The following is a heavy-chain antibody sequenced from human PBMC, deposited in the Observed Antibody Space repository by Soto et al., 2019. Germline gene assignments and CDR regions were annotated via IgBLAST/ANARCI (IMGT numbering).Heavy chain of an antibody. CDR3: AAWAEGATEVH. CDR1: GFSFSVYV. D-gene: IGHD2-15*01. V-gene: IGHV3-33*01. CDR2: IWYDASKQ. Sequence: SLRLSCETSGFSFSVYVMHWVRQAPGKGLEWVAVIWYDASKQFYAASVEGRFTISRDNSKAILYLQMNSLRAEDTAVYYCAAWAEGATEVHWGQGTLVTVSS. J-gene: IGHJ4*02.